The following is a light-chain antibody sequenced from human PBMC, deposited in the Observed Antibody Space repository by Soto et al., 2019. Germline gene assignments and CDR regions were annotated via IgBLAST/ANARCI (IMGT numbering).Light chain of an antibody. Sequence: QSVLTQPPSVSGAPGQRVTISCTGSSSNIGAGYDVHWYQQLPGTAPKLLIYGNSNRPSGVPDRFSGSKSGTSASLAIPGIQGEDEAYYYGLSYDSRRSARVFGGGTQLTVL. CDR2: GNS. CDR1: SSNIGAGYD. V-gene: IGLV1-40*01. CDR3: LSYDSRRSARV. J-gene: IGLJ3*02.